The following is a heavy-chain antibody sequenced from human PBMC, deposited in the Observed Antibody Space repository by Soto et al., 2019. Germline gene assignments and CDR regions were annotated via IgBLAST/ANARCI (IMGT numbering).Heavy chain of an antibody. J-gene: IGHJ5*02. CDR2: LSTDGSTP. D-gene: IGHD3-3*01. Sequence: QVQLVESGGGVVQPGESLRLSCAASGFIFGSYAMNWVRQVPGKGPEWVAVLSTDGSTPYYADSVRGRFTISRDNSKSTLFLQMNSLRPEDTAIYFCAKSYDLCSPYLSFGDQRDPWGQGTLVTVSS. CDR1: GFIFGSYA. V-gene: IGHV3-30*16. CDR3: AKSYDLCSPYLSFGDQRDP.